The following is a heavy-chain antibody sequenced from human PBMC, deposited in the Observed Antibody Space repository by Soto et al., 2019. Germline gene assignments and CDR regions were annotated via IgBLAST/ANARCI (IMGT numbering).Heavy chain of an antibody. J-gene: IGHJ4*02. CDR2: INHSAST. V-gene: IGHV4-34*01. D-gene: IGHD2-21*01. Sequence: NPSETLSLTCAVYGGSFSGYYWSWIRHPPGKGLEWIGEINHSASTNYNPSLKSRVTISVDTSKNQFSRKLSSVTAADTAVYYCARGSLSAYQGSYWGQGTLVTVSS. CDR3: ARGSLSAYQGSY. CDR1: GGSFSGYY.